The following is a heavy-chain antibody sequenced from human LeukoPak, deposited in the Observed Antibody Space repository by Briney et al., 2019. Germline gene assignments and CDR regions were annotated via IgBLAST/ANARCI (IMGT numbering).Heavy chain of an antibody. CDR1: GGSFSGYY. CDR2: INHSGST. D-gene: IGHD1-26*01. J-gene: IGHJ4*02. CDR3: AGGSYSVFDY. Sequence: SETLSLTCAVYGGSFSGYYWSWIRQPPGKGLEWIGEINHSGSTNYNPSLKSRVTISVDTSKNQFSLKLSSVTAADTAVYYCAGGSYSVFDYWGQGTLVTVSS. V-gene: IGHV4-34*01.